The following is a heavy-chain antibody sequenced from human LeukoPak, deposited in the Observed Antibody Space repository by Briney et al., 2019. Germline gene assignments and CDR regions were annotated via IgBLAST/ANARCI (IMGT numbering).Heavy chain of an antibody. V-gene: IGHV3-9*01. J-gene: IGHJ3*02. Sequence: PGGSLRLSCAASGFTFDDYAMHWVRQAPGKGLEWVSGISWNSGSIGYADSVKGRFTISRDNAKNSLYLQMNSLGAEDTAVYYCARDGPLPFDAFDIWGQGTMVTVSS. CDR3: ARDGPLPFDAFDI. CDR2: ISWNSGSI. CDR1: GFTFDDYA.